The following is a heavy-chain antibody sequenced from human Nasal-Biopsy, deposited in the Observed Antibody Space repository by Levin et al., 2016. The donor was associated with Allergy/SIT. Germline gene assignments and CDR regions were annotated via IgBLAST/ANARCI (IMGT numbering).Heavy chain of an antibody. D-gene: IGHD3-10*01. CDR1: GFTFSDYY. J-gene: IGHJ4*02. V-gene: IGHV3-11*01. CDR2: ISSSGSDK. Sequence: GESLKISCAASGFTFSDYYMTWIRQAPGKVLEYVSYISSSGSDKFYADSVKGRFTISRDNAKNSLYLQMNSLRVEDTAVYYCARARLSSFITGGFDSWGQGTLVTVSS. CDR3: ARARLSSFITGGFDS.